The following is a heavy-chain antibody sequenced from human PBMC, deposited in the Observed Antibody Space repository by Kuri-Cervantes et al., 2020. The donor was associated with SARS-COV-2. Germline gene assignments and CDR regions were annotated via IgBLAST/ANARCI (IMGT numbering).Heavy chain of an antibody. CDR3: ARDRGAFGGWLDP. V-gene: IGHV3-23*01. CDR1: GFAFSSHA. D-gene: IGHD3-16*01. Sequence: GESLKISCAASGFAFSSHAMGWVRQTPEEGLEWVSAIRSGGASTSYADSVMGRFSISRDDSKNTLYLQMNGLRVEDTAVYFCARDRGAFGGWLDPWGQGTLVTVSS. CDR2: IRSGGAST. J-gene: IGHJ5*02.